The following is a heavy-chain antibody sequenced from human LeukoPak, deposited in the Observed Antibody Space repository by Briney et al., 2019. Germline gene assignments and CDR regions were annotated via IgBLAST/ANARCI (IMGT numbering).Heavy chain of an antibody. Sequence: PGGSLRLSCAASGFTFSGSAMHWVRQASGKGLEWVGRIRSKANSYATAYAASVKGRFTISRDDSKNTAYLQMDSLKTEDTAVYYCTRHWDTAMGDGYDYWGQGTLVTVSS. J-gene: IGHJ4*02. V-gene: IGHV3-73*01. D-gene: IGHD5-18*01. CDR3: TRHWDTAMGDGYDY. CDR1: GFTFSGSA. CDR2: IRSKANSYAT.